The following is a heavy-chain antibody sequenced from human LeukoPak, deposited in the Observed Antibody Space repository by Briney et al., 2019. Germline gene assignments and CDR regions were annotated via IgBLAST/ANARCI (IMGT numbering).Heavy chain of an antibody. J-gene: IGHJ5*02. Sequence: ASVKVSCKASGGTFSSYTISWVRQAPGPRLEWMGRLIPILGIANYAQKFQGRVTITADKSTSTAYMELSSLRSEDTAVYYCAREYCSGGSCYSNFGFDPWGQGTLVTVSS. V-gene: IGHV1-69*04. CDR3: AREYCSGGSCYSNFGFDP. D-gene: IGHD2-15*01. CDR2: LIPILGIA. CDR1: GGTFSSYT.